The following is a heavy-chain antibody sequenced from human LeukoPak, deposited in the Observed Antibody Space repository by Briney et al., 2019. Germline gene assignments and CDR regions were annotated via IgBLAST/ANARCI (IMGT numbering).Heavy chain of an antibody. J-gene: IGHJ4*02. CDR3: ADSETPLY. Sequence: PGGSLRLSCAASGFTFSSYRMSWVRQAPGKGLQWVANIKLDGSENYYVDSVRGRFTISRDNAKNSVFLQMTSLRVDDTAVYYCADSETPLYWGQGTLVTVSS. V-gene: IGHV3-7*01. CDR2: IKLDGSEN. D-gene: IGHD5-24*01. CDR1: GFTFSSYR.